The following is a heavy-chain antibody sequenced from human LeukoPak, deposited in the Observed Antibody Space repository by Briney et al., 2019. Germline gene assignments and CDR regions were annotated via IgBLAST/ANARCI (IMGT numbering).Heavy chain of an antibody. V-gene: IGHV1-24*01. J-gene: IGHJ4*02. Sequence: GASVKVSCKVSGYTLTELSMHWVRQAPGKGLEWMGGFDPEDGETIYAQKFQGRVTMTRDTSTSTVYMELSSLRSEDTAVYYCARGSDRYDSSGGGDFDYWGQGTLVTVSS. D-gene: IGHD3-22*01. CDR2: FDPEDGET. CDR3: ARGSDRYDSSGGGDFDY. CDR1: GYTLTELS.